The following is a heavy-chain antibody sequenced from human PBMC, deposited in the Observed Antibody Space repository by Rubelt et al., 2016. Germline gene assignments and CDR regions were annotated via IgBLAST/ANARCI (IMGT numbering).Heavy chain of an antibody. CDR3: VKEGIAAAAMGWFDP. Sequence: EVQLLESGGGLVQPGGSLRLSCAASGFTFSSYWMHWVRQAPGKGLVWVSRLNSDGSSTSYADSVKGRFTISRDNAKNTLYLQMNSLRAEDTAVYYCVKEGIAAAAMGWFDPWGQGTLVTVSS. D-gene: IGHD6-13*01. CDR2: LNSDGSST. J-gene: IGHJ5*02. CDR1: GFTFSSYW. V-gene: IGHV3-74*01.